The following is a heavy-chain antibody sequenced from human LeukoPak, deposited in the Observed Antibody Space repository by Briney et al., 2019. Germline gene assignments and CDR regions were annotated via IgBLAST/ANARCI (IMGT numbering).Heavy chain of an antibody. Sequence: ASVKVSCKASGYTFTSYGISWVRQAPGQGLEWMGWISAYNGNTNYAQKLQGRVTMTTDTSTSTAYMELRSLRSDDTAVYYCARMARSSWTYYYYYGMDVCGQGTTVTVSS. J-gene: IGHJ6*02. CDR2: ISAYNGNT. D-gene: IGHD6-13*01. CDR3: ARMARSSWTYYYYYGMDV. CDR1: GYTFTSYG. V-gene: IGHV1-18*01.